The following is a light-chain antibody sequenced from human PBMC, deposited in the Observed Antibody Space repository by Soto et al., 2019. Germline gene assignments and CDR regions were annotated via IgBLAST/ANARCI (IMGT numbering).Light chain of an antibody. CDR2: GAS. Sequence: DIKLTQSPSSLSASVGDRVTITCRASLRISKYLNWYQQKPGKAPKLLIYGASTLQSGVPSRFRGSGSGTDFTLTITNLQPEDSATYFCQQSHSPSLTFGGRT. J-gene: IGKJ4*01. CDR3: QQSHSPSLT. CDR1: LRISKY. V-gene: IGKV1-39*01.